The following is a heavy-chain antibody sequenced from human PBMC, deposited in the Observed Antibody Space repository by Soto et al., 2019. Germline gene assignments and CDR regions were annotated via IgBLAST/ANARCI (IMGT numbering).Heavy chain of an antibody. D-gene: IGHD2-2*02. J-gene: IGHJ5*02. CDR2: IYYSGRT. CDR3: ARGYCSSTSCYIWDNWFDP. CDR1: GGSISSYY. V-gene: IGHV4-59*01. Sequence: QVQLQESGPELVKPSETLSLTCTVSGGSISSYYWSWIRQPPGKGLEWIGYIYYSGRTNYNPSLKSRVTISVDTSKNQFSLKLSSVTAADTAVYYCARGYCSSTSCYIWDNWFDPWGQGTLVTVSS.